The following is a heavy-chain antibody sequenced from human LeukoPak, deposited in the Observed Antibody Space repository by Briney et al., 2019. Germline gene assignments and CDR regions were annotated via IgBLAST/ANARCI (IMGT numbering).Heavy chain of an antibody. J-gene: IGHJ3*02. D-gene: IGHD2-2*01. Sequence: SGGSLRLSCAASGFTFSSYGMHWVRQAPGKGLEWVAVIWYDGSNKYYADFVKGRFTISRDNSKNTLYLQMSSLRAEDTAVYYCAEDYRYCSSTSCYPDAFDIWGQGTMVTVSS. CDR1: GFTFSSYG. V-gene: IGHV3-33*06. CDR2: IWYDGSNK. CDR3: AEDYRYCSSTSCYPDAFDI.